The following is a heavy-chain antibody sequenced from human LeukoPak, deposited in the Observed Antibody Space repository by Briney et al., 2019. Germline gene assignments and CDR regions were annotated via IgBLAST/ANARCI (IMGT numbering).Heavy chain of an antibody. CDR3: ARDGTGTIDY. CDR2: IYYSGST. J-gene: IGHJ4*02. V-gene: IGHV4-59*01. Sequence: SETLSLTCTVSGGSISSYYWSWIRQPPGKGLEWIGYIYYSGSTNYNPSLKSRVTISVDTSKNQLSLKLSSVTAADTAVYYCARDGTGTIDYWGQGTLVTVSS. CDR1: GGSISSYY. D-gene: IGHD3/OR15-3a*01.